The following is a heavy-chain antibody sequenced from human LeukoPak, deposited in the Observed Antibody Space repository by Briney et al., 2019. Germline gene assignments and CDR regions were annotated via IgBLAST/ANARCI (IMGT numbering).Heavy chain of an antibody. D-gene: IGHD6-6*01. V-gene: IGHV3-33*01. CDR3: ARDPTRAARPYFAY. J-gene: IGHJ4*02. CDR1: GFTFSSYG. Sequence: PGRSLRLSCAASGFTFSSYGMHWVRQAPGKGLEWVAVIWYDGSNKYYADSVKGRFTISRDNSKNTLYLQMNSLRAEDTAVYYCARDPTRAARPYFAYWGQGTLVTVSS. CDR2: IWYDGSNK.